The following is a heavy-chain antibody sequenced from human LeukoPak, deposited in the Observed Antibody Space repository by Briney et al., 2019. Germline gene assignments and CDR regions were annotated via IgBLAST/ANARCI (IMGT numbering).Heavy chain of an antibody. J-gene: IGHJ4*02. CDR1: GFTFRSYG. D-gene: IGHD6-19*01. Sequence: GGSLRLSCAASGFTFRSYGMHWVRRAPGKGLEWVAVVSYDDSRKYYADSVKGRFTISRDNSNNVVYLQVNSLRPEDTAVYYCARDRDAGYNSGWNPFDYWGQGMLVTVSS. CDR2: VSYDDSRK. V-gene: IGHV3-30*03. CDR3: ARDRDAGYNSGWNPFDY.